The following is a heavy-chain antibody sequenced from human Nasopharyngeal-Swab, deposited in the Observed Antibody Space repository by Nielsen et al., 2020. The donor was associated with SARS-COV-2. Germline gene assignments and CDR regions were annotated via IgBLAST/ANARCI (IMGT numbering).Heavy chain of an antibody. CDR1: GYTLTELS. J-gene: IGHJ5*02. CDR3: ATGPVRGVISWFAP. V-gene: IGHV1-24*01. CDR2: FDPEDGET. Sequence: ASVKVSCKVSGYTLTELSMHWVRQAPGKGLEWMGGFDPEDGETIYAHKFQGRVTMTEDTSTDTAYMELSSLRSEDTAVYYCATGPVRGVISWFAPWGQGTLVTVSS. D-gene: IGHD3-10*01.